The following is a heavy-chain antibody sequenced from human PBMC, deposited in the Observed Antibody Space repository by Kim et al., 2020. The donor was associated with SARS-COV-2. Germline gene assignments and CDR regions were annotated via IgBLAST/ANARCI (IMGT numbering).Heavy chain of an antibody. Sequence: GGSLRLSCAASGFTFSSYAMSWVRQAPGKGLEWVSAISGSGGSTYYADSVKGRFTISRDNSKNTLYLQMNSLRAEDTAVYYCAKDKVAVGELLLWFDPWGQGTLVTVSS. CDR1: GFTFSSYA. CDR2: ISGSGGST. D-gene: IGHD1-26*01. J-gene: IGHJ5*02. V-gene: IGHV3-23*01. CDR3: AKDKVAVGELLLWFDP.